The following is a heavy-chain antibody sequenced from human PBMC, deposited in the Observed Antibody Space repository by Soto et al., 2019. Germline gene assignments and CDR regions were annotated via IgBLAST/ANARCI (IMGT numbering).Heavy chain of an antibody. CDR1: GGSISSGGYY. CDR2: IYYSGST. J-gene: IGHJ6*02. D-gene: IGHD3-10*01. CDR3: ARAYGSGYMDV. Sequence: QVQLQESGPGLVKPSQTLSLTCPVSGGSISSGGYYWSWIRRHPGKGLEWIGYIYYSGSTYYNPSLKSRVTISVDTSKNQFSLKLSSVTAADTAVYYCARAYGSGYMDVWGQGTTVTVSS. V-gene: IGHV4-31*03.